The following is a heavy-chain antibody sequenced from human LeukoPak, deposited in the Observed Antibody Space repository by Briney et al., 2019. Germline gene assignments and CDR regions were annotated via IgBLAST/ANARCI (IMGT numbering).Heavy chain of an antibody. V-gene: IGHV3-15*01. J-gene: IGHJ4*02. Sequence: GGSLRLSCAASGFTFSNAWMSWVRQAPGKGLEWVGRIKRKTDGGTTDYAAPVKGRFTISRDDSKNTLYLQMNTLKTGDTAVYYCATDTSSGYENGWGQGTLVTVSS. D-gene: IGHD5-12*01. CDR2: IKRKTDGGTT. CDR1: GFTFSNAW. CDR3: ATDTSSGYENG.